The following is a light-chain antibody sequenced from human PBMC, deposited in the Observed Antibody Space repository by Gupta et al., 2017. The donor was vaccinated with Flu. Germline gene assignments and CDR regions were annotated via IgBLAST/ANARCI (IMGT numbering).Light chain of an antibody. CDR1: QGITSY. Sequence: DIQLTQSPSFLSASVGDRVTITCRASQGITSYLAWYQQKPGKAPKLLIYDISTLQSGVPSRFSGSGSGTEFTLTISSLQPDDFATYYCQQVHTYPLTFCGGTKVEIK. CDR3: QQVHTYPLT. J-gene: IGKJ4*01. V-gene: IGKV1-9*01. CDR2: DIS.